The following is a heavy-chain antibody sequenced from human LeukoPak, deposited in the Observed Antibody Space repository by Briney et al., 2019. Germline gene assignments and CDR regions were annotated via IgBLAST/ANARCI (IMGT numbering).Heavy chain of an antibody. CDR3: AKEGTYSNAFDI. V-gene: IGHV3-9*03. CDR2: ISWNSGSI. D-gene: IGHD3-10*01. Sequence: GGSLRLSCAASGFTFDDYAMHWVRQAPGKGLEWVSGISWNSGSIGYADSVKGRFTISRDNAKNSLYLQMNSLRAEDMALYYCAKEGTYSNAFDIWGQGTMVTVSS. J-gene: IGHJ3*02. CDR1: GFTFDDYA.